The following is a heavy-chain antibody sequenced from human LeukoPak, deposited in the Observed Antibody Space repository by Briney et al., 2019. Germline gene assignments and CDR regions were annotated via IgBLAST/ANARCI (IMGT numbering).Heavy chain of an antibody. Sequence: PGGSLRLSCAASGFTFSSYAMHWVRQAPGKGLEWVAVISYDGSNKYYADSVKGRFTISRDNSKNTLYLQMNSLRAEDTAVYYCASPRGRTGYDFDYWGQGTLVTVSS. J-gene: IGHJ4*02. CDR3: ASPRGRTGYDFDY. CDR1: GFTFSSYA. CDR2: ISYDGSNK. V-gene: IGHV3-30-3*01. D-gene: IGHD5-12*01.